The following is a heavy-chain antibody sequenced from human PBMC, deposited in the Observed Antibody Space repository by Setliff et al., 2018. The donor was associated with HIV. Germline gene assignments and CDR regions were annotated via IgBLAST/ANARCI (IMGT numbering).Heavy chain of an antibody. D-gene: IGHD1-26*01. CDR2: VYDSGST. CDR3: ANYIIGAGGRGN. V-gene: IGHV4-30-4*01. J-gene: IGHJ4*02. CDR1: GGYISSGGNH. Sequence: SETLSLTCIVSGGYISSGGNHWSWIRQSPGKGLEWIGYVYDSGSTNYNPSLWGRVAISVDTSKNEFSLKLNSMTAADTAVYYCANYIIGAGGRGNWGQGILVTVSS.